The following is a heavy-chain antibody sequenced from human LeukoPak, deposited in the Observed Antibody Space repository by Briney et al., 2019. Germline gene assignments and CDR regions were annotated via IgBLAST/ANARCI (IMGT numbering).Heavy chain of an antibody. D-gene: IGHD4/OR15-4a*01. CDR3: ARDSGMVPDY. V-gene: IGHV1-2*02. CDR1: GGTFSSYA. CDR2: INPNSGTT. J-gene: IGHJ4*02. Sequence: ASVKVSCKASGGTFSSYAISWVRQAPGQRLEWMGWINPNSGTTNYAQTFQGRVAMNRDTSISTAYMELISLRSDGTAVYDCARDSGMVPDYWGQGTLVTVSS.